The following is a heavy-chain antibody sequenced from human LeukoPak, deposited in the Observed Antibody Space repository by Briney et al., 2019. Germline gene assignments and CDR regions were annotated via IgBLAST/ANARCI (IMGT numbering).Heavy chain of an antibody. J-gene: IGHJ4*02. Sequence: SETLSLTCAVSGYSISSGYYWGWIRQPPGKGLEWIGSVYYSGSTYYNQSLKSRVTISVDTSKNQFSLKLTSVTAADTAVYYCARQYYDSSGYYPWYFDYWGQGTLVTVSS. V-gene: IGHV4-38-2*01. CDR3: ARQYYDSSGYYPWYFDY. CDR1: GYSISSGYY. CDR2: VYYSGST. D-gene: IGHD3-22*01.